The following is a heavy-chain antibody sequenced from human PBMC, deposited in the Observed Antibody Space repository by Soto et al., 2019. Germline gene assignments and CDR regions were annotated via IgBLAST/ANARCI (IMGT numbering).Heavy chain of an antibody. D-gene: IGHD3-10*01. J-gene: IGHJ6*03. CDR3: ARMVRGSNIDYYSDMDA. CDR2: ISASNGDT. V-gene: IGHV1-18*01. Sequence: QVQLVQSGAEVKKPGASVKVSCKASGYTFSSHGITWLRQAPGQGLEWMGWISASNGDTNNAQRLQGRVTVTTDTSTTTAYLELRSLRAEDTAVYYCARMVRGSNIDYYSDMDAWGKGTTVTVSS. CDR1: GYTFSSHG.